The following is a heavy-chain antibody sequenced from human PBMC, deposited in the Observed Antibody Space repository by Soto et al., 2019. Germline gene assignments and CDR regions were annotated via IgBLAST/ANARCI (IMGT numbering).Heavy chain of an antibody. D-gene: IGHD2-8*02. Sequence: GSLRLSCAASGFTFSTYAMAWVRQPPGKGLEWIGEINHSGSTNYNPSLKSRVTISVDTSKNQFSLKLTSVTAADTAVYYCARDKITGLFDYWGQGTLVTVSS. CDR3: ARDKITGLFDY. V-gene: IGHV4-34*01. CDR2: INHSGST. CDR1: GFTFSTYA. J-gene: IGHJ4*02.